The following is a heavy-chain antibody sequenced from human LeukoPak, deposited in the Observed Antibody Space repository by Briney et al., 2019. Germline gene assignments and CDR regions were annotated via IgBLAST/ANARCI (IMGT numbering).Heavy chain of an antibody. CDR1: GFTFSSYE. V-gene: IGHV3-48*03. CDR2: ISSSGSVI. CDR3: AREEGARGAKDAFDI. D-gene: IGHD1-26*01. J-gene: IGHJ3*02. Sequence: GGSLRLSCAASGFTFSSYEMNWVRQAPGKGLEWISYISSSGSVIHYADSVKGRFTISRDNAKNSLYLQMNSLRAEDTAVYYCAREEGARGAKDAFDIWGQGTMVTVSS.